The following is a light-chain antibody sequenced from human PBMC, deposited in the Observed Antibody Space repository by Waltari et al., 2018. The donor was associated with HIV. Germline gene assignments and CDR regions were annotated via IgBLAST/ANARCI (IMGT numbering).Light chain of an antibody. CDR1: QGISSY. J-gene: IGKJ5*01. CDR2: AAS. V-gene: IGKV1-9*01. Sequence: DIQLTQSPSFLSASVGDRVTITCRASQGISSYLAWYQQKPGKAPKLLIYAASTLHSGVPSRFSGSGSGTEFTLTISSLQPEDFATYYCQQLNSYLTFGQGTRLEIK. CDR3: QQLNSYLT.